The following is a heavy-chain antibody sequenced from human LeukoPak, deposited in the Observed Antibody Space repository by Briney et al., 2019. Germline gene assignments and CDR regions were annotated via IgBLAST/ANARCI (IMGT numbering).Heavy chain of an antibody. D-gene: IGHD1-26*01. CDR2: IRYDGSNK. CDR3: AKNPGAAPFYYYYMDV. CDR1: GFNFSSYG. Sequence: GGSLRLSCAASGFNFSSYGMHWVRQAPGKGLEWVAFIRYDGSNKYYADSVKGRFTISRDNSKNTLYLQMNSLRAEDTAVYYCAKNPGAAPFYYYYMDVWGRGTTVTVSS. J-gene: IGHJ6*03. V-gene: IGHV3-30*02.